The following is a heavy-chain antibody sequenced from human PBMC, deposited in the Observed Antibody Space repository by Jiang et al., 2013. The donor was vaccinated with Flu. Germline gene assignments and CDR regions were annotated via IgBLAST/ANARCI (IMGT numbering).Heavy chain of an antibody. Sequence: LLKPSETLSLTCAVYGGSFSGYYWSWIRQPPEKGLEWIGEIKHSGSTNYNPSLKSRVTISLDTSKNQFSLKLTSVTAADTAVYYCAVYNGAAYYYYGMDVWGQGTTVTVSS. CDR1: GGSFSGYY. D-gene: IGHD1-14*01. J-gene: IGHJ6*02. CDR2: IKHSGST. V-gene: IGHV4-34*01. CDR3: AVYNGAAYYYYGMDV.